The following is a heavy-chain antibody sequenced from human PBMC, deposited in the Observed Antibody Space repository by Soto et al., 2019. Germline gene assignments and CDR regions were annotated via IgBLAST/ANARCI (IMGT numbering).Heavy chain of an antibody. D-gene: IGHD2-15*01. CDR2: IYYSGST. CDR3: ARDLPGGDCSGGSCGGGFDY. V-gene: IGHV4-30-4*01. Sequence: ASETLSLTCTVSGGSISSGDYYWSWIRQPPGKGLEWIGYIYYSGSTYYNPSLKSRVTISVDTSKNQFSLKLSSVTAADTAVYYCARDLPGGDCSGGSCGGGFDYWGQGTLVTVSS. J-gene: IGHJ4*02. CDR1: GGSISSGDYY.